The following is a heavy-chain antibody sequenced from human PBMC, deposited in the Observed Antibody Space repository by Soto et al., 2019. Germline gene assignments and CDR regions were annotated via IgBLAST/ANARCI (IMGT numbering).Heavy chain of an antibody. V-gene: IGHV1-8*01. D-gene: IGHD3-10*01. CDR2: MNPNSGNT. J-gene: IGHJ4*02. CDR1: GYTFTSYD. Sequence: QVQLVQSGAEVKKPGASVKVSCKASGYTFTSYDINWVRQATGQGLEWMGWMNPNSGNTGYAQKCQGRVTMTRNTSISTAYMELSSLRSEDTAVYYCARGSIDYGSGSPADFDYWGQGTLVTVSS. CDR3: ARGSIDYGSGSPADFDY.